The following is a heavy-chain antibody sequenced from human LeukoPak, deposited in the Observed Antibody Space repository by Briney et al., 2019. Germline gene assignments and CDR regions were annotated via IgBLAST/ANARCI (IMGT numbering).Heavy chain of an antibody. J-gene: IGHJ4*02. CDR2: ISYDGSNR. Sequence: PGGSLRLSCAASGFTFSSSGMHWVRQAPGKGLEWVAFISYDGSNRYYADSVKGRFTISRDNSKNTLYLQMNRLRAEDTAAYYCAKEYRGSYSDYWGQGTLVTVSS. CDR1: GFTFSSSG. V-gene: IGHV3-30*02. D-gene: IGHD5-12*01. CDR3: AKEYRGSYSDY.